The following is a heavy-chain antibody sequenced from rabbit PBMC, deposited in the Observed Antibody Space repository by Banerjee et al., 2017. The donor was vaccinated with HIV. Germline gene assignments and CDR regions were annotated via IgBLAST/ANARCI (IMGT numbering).Heavy chain of an antibody. D-gene: IGHD2-1*01. J-gene: IGHJ4*01. CDR3: ARGATMTMPLFNL. CDR2: IDPVFGST. Sequence: QLKESGGGLVQPGGSLKLSCKASGFDFSSYYMSWVRQAPGKGLEWIGYIDPVFGSTYYASWVNGRFTISSHNAQNTLYLQLNSLTAADTATYFCARGATMTMPLFNLWGPGTLVTVS. V-gene: IGHV1S7*01. CDR1: GFDFSSYY.